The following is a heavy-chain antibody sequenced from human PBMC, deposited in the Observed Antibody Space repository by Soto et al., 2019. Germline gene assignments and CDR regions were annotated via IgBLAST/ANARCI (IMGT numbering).Heavy chain of an antibody. CDR3: ARPGTLDAFDI. D-gene: IGHD3-10*01. CDR2: IKQDGSEK. Sequence: GGSLRLSCAASGFTFSSYGMSWVRQAPGKGLEWVANIKQDGSEKYYVDSVKGRFTISRDNAKNSLYLQMNSLRAEDTAVYYCARPGTLDAFDIWGQGTMVTVSS. V-gene: IGHV3-7*01. J-gene: IGHJ3*02. CDR1: GFTFSSYG.